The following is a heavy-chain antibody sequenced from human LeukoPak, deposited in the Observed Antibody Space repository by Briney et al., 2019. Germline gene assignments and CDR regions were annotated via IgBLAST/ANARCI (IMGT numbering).Heavy chain of an antibody. CDR2: IYYSGST. Sequence: PSETLSLTCTVSGGSISSGDYYWSWIRQPPGKGLEWIGYIYYSGSTYYNPSLKSRVTISVDTSKNQFSLKLSSVTAADTAVYYCARXMTTVNPRRAKTYYYYMDVWGKGTTVTV. CDR3: ARXMTTVNPRRAKTYYYYMDV. J-gene: IGHJ6*03. CDR1: GGSISSGDYY. D-gene: IGHD4-11*01. V-gene: IGHV4-30-4*08.